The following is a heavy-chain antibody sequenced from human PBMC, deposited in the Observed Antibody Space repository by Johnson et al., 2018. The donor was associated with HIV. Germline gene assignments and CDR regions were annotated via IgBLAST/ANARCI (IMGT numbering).Heavy chain of an antibody. Sequence: MQLVESGGGLVQPGGSLRLSSPSSGFTSSSYWMSWVRQAPGKGLEWVANIKQDGSEKYYVASVKGRFTVSRDNAKTSLYLQMNSLRAEDTAVYYCARAPYYYDSSGEGAFDIWGQGTLVTVSS. CDR2: IKQDGSEK. D-gene: IGHD3-22*01. CDR1: GFTSSSYW. J-gene: IGHJ3*02. V-gene: IGHV3-7*03. CDR3: ARAPYYYDSSGEGAFDI.